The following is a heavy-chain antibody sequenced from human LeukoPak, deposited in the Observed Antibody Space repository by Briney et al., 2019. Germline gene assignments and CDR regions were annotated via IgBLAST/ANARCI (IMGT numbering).Heavy chain of an antibody. V-gene: IGHV3-48*01. CDR3: ARALTYYYGSXSGY. Sequence: PGGSLRLSCAASGFTFSSYSMNWVRQAPGKGLEWVSYISSSSSTIYYADSVKGRFTISRDNAKNSLYLQMNSLRAEDTAVYYCARALTYYYGSXSGYWGQGTLVTVSS. CDR1: GFTFSSYS. D-gene: IGHD3-10*01. CDR2: ISSSSSTI. J-gene: IGHJ4*02.